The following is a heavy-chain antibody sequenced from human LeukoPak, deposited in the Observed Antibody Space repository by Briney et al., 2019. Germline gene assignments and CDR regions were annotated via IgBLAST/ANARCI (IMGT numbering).Heavy chain of an antibody. CDR3: ARDREHSYGRYFDF. CDR2: IQAIGNT. CDR1: GGYIGTYH. V-gene: IGHV4-4*09. D-gene: IGHD5-18*01. J-gene: IGHJ4*02. Sequence: PSETLSLTCTVSGGYIGTYHWIWIRQPPGKGLEWIGDIQAIGNTGYNPSLKSRVTISVDTFKNQFSLRLSSVTAADTAVYYCARDREHSYGRYFDFWGQGALVTVSS.